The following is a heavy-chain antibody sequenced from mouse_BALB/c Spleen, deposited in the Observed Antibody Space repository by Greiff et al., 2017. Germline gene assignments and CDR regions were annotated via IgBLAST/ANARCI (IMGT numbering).Heavy chain of an antibody. CDR1: GFTFSSYG. V-gene: IGHV5-6-3*01. D-gene: IGHD1-1*01. J-gene: IGHJ4*01. Sequence: EVHLVESGGGLVQPGGSLKLSCAASGFTFSSYGMSWVRQTPDKRLELVATINSNGGSTYYPDSVKGRFTISRDNAKNTLYLQMSSLKSEDTAMYYCARDRCTGHAMDYWGQGTSVTVSS. CDR3: ARDRCTGHAMDY. CDR2: INSNGGST.